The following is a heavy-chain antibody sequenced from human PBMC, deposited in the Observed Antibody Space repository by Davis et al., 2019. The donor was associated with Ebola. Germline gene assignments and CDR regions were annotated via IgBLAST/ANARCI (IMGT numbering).Heavy chain of an antibody. CDR2: VSATPQA. Sequence: GESLKISCTTSGFTFKTYGLNWVRQSPGKGLEWVASVSATPQADYADSFKGRFTISRDNAKNLLYLEMNSLRAEDTAVYYCAREDVASYDFWSGNPQLHAFDLWGQGTMVTVSS. V-gene: IGHV3-21*06. CDR1: GFTFKTYG. J-gene: IGHJ3*01. D-gene: IGHD3-3*01. CDR3: AREDVASYDFWSGNPQLHAFDL.